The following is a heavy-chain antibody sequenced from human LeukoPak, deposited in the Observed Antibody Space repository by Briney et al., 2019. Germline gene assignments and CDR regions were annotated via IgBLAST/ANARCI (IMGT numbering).Heavy chain of an antibody. CDR1: GFTFSSYA. CDR2: ISYDGSNK. J-gene: IGHJ4*02. V-gene: IGHV3-30*04. D-gene: IGHD6-19*01. CDR3: AKEGQTVAGNGYFDS. Sequence: GRSLRLSCAASGFTFSSYAMHWVRQAPGKGLEWVAVISYDGSNKYYADSVKGRFTISRDNSKNTLYLQMNSLRAEDTAVYYCAKEGQTVAGNGYFDSWGQGTLVTVSS.